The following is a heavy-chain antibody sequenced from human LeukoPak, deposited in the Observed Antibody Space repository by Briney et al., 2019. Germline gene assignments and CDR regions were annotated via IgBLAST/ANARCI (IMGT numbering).Heavy chain of an antibody. CDR1: GFTFSSYG. D-gene: IGHD1-1*01. Sequence: GRSLRLSCAASGFTFSSYGMHWVRQAPGKGLEWVAVIWYDGSNKYYADSVKGRFTISRDNSKNTLYLQMNSLRAEDTAVYYCATSVQDAFDIWGQGTMVTVSS. J-gene: IGHJ3*02. CDR3: ATSVQDAFDI. CDR2: IWYDGSNK. V-gene: IGHV3-33*01.